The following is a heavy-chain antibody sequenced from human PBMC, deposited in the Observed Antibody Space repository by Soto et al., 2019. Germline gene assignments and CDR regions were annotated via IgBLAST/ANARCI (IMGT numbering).Heavy chain of an antibody. D-gene: IGHD3-10*01. CDR1: GGSFSGYY. CDR3: ARDHYGPGWFDP. V-gene: IGHV4-34*01. Sequence: PSETLSLTCAVYGGSFSGYYWSWIRQPPGKGLEWIGEINHSGSTNYNPSLKSRVTISVDTSKNQFSLKLSSVTAADTAVYYCARDHYGPGWFDPWGQGTLVTVSS. CDR2: INHSGST. J-gene: IGHJ5*02.